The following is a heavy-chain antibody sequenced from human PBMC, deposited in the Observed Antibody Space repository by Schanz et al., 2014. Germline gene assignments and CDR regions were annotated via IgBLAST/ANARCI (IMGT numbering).Heavy chain of an antibody. J-gene: IGHJ4*02. Sequence: QVQLVESGGGVVQPGRSLRLSCAASGFTFSSYGMHWVRQAPGKGLEWVAVIWYDGSNKYYADSVKGRFTISRDNSKNSLFLQMNSLRAEDTAVYYCARKVVATIGGYYDNWGEGTLVIGSS. CDR3: ARKVVATIGGYYDN. V-gene: IGHV3-33*01. D-gene: IGHD5-12*01. CDR1: GFTFSSYG. CDR2: IWYDGSNK.